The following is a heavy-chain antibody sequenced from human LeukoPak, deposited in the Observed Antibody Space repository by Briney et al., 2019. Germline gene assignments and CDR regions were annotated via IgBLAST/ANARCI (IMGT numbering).Heavy chain of an antibody. CDR3: ARVSRGGITMIVVAYDAFDI. CDR1: GGTFSSYA. Sequence: SVKVSCKASGGTFSSYAISWVRQAPGQGLEWMGGIIPIFGTANYAQKFQGRVTITADESTSTAYMELSSLRSEDTAVYYCARVSRGGITMIVVAYDAFDIWGQGTMVTVSS. CDR2: IIPIFGTA. D-gene: IGHD3-22*01. V-gene: IGHV1-69*13. J-gene: IGHJ3*02.